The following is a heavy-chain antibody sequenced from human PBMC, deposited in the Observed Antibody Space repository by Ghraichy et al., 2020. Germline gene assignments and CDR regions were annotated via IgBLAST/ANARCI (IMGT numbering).Heavy chain of an antibody. J-gene: IGHJ6*02. CDR3: GREAYYYAYGMDV. Sequence: GESLNISCKGIGYSFITHWIGWVRQKPGKGLEWMGIIYPGDSDGTYSPSFQGQVTISVDKSINTAYLHWSSLNASDTAIYYCGREAYYYAYGMDVWGQGTAVTVSS. D-gene: IGHD3-10*01. CDR1: GYSFITHW. V-gene: IGHV5-51*01. CDR2: IYPGDSDG.